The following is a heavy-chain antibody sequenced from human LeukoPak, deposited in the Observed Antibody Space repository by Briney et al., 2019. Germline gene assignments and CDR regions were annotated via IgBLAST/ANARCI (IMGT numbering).Heavy chain of an antibody. J-gene: IGHJ5*02. Sequence: LRLSCAASGFTFSDFYMTWIRQHPGKGLEWIGYIYYSGSTYYNPSLKSRVTISGDTSKNQFSLKLSSVTAADTAVYYCARGSDIVATIWFDPWGQGILVTVSS. CDR1: GFTFSDFY. CDR2: IYYSGST. CDR3: ARGSDIVATIWFDP. V-gene: IGHV4-31*02. D-gene: IGHD5-12*01.